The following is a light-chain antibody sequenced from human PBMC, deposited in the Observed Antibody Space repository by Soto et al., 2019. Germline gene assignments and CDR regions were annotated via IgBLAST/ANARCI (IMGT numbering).Light chain of an antibody. CDR2: DAS. CDR1: QSVSSY. J-gene: IGKJ1*01. CDR3: QQRSNLPLT. V-gene: IGKV3-11*01. Sequence: VLAQAPAALSMSPGERATLSCRASQSVSSYLAWYQQKPGQAPRLLIYDASNRATGIPARFSGSGSGTDFTLTISSLESEDFAVYYCQQRSNLPLTFGQGTRVAIK.